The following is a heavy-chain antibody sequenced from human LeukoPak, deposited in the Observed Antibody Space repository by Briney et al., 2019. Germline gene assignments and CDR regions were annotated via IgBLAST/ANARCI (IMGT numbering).Heavy chain of an antibody. V-gene: IGHV3-7*01. CDR1: GFTFSSYW. Sequence: GGSLRLSCAASGFTFSSYWMSWVRQAPGKGLEWVANIKQDGSEKYYVDSVKGRFTISRDNAKNSLYLQMNSLRAEDTAVYYCARGCSSTSCSNWFDPWGQGTLVTVSS. J-gene: IGHJ5*02. CDR2: IKQDGSEK. D-gene: IGHD2-2*01. CDR3: ARGCSSTSCSNWFDP.